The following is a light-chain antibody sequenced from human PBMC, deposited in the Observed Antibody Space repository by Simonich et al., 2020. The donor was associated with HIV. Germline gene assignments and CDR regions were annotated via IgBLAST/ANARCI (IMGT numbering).Light chain of an antibody. CDR2: AAS. Sequence: DIQMTQSPSSLSASVGDRVTITCRASQGIINSLAWYQQKPGKAPKLLLYAASTLESGVPSRFSGSGSGTDYTLTISSLQPEDFATYYCQQYYNTPPWTFGQGTKVEIK. CDR1: QGIINS. J-gene: IGKJ1*01. CDR3: QQYYNTPPWT. V-gene: IGKV1-NL1*01.